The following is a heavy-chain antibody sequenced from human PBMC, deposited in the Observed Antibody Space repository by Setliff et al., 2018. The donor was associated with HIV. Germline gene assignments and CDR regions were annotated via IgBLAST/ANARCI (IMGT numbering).Heavy chain of an antibody. V-gene: IGHV4-61*09. CDR3: ARHVVALGIVVLPAGALDF. J-gene: IGHJ4*02. Sequence: KPSETLSLTCTVSGGSISSGTYFWSWIRQPAGKGLEWIGHIHTSGNANYNPSLNSRVTISVDTSKNHFSLKLTSVTAADTAIYYCARHVVALGIVVLPAGALDFWGPGTLVTVSS. D-gene: IGHD2-2*01. CDR2: IHTSGNA. CDR1: GGSISSGTYF.